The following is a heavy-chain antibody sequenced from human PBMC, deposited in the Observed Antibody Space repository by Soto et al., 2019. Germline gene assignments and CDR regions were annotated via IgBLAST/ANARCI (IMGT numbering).Heavy chain of an antibody. J-gene: IGHJ6*02. V-gene: IGHV3-23*01. CDR2: ISGSGGST. CDR1: GFTFSSYA. D-gene: IGHD4-4*01. Sequence: GGSLRLSCAASGFTFSSYAMSWVRQAPGKGLEWVSAISGSGGSTYYADSVKGRFTISRDNSKNTLYLQMNSLRAEDTAVYCCAKTLDYSSYYYYGMDVWGQGTTVTVSS. CDR3: AKTLDYSSYYYYGMDV.